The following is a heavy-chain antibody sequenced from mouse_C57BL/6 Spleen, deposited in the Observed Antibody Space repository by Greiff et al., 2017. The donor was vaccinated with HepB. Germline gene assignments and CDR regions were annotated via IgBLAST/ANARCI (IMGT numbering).Heavy chain of an antibody. CDR3: ARATTVPYYFDY. CDR1: GYSITSGYY. V-gene: IGHV3-6*01. J-gene: IGHJ2*01. Sequence: EVKLQESGPGLVKPSQSLSLTCSVTGYSITSGYYWNWIRQFPGNKLEWMGYISYDGSNNYNPSLKNRISITRDTSKNQFFLKLNSVTTEDTATYYCARATTVPYYFDYWGQGTTLTVSS. D-gene: IGHD1-1*01. CDR2: ISYDGSN.